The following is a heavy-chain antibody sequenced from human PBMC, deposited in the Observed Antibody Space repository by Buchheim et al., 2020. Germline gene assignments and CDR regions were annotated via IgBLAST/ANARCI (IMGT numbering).Heavy chain of an antibody. V-gene: IGHV4-39*07. Sequence: QLQLQESGPGLVKPSETLSLTCTVSGGSISSSSYYWGWIRQPPGKGLEWIGSIYYSGSTYYNPSLKSRVTISVDTSKNQFSLKLSSVTAADTAVYYCARGNRGITIFGVAARGYDAFDIWGQGT. CDR2: IYYSGST. D-gene: IGHD3-3*01. J-gene: IGHJ3*02. CDR1: GGSISSSSYY. CDR3: ARGNRGITIFGVAARGYDAFDI.